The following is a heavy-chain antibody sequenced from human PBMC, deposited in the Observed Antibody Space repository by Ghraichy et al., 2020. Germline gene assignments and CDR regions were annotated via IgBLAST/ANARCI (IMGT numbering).Heavy chain of an antibody. V-gene: IGHV4-59*01. CDR3: AGDSRSTSAEAGYYYNGLDV. J-gene: IGHJ6*02. D-gene: IGHD2-2*01. CDR1: GGSISGYY. CDR2: IYYSGST. Sequence: SQTLSLTCTVSGGSISGYYWSWIRQSPGKGLEWIGYIYYSGSTKYNPSLKSRVTISVDTSKNQFSLKVTSVTAADTAVYYCAGDSRSTSAEAGYYYNGLDVWGQGTTVTVSS.